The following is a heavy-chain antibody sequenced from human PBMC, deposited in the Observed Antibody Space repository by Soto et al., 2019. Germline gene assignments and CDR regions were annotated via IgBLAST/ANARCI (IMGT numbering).Heavy chain of an antibody. CDR2: INTDGSGT. J-gene: IGHJ3*02. V-gene: IGHV3-74*01. D-gene: IGHD3-10*01. CDR3: ARAPSTLARGVFDI. CDR1: GFTFSSYW. Sequence: GGSLRLSCAASGFTFSSYWMHWVRQDPGQGLVWVSRINTDGSGTNYADSVKGRFTISRDNAKNTLHLQMNSLRAEDTAVYYCARAPSTLARGVFDICGQGTMVTVSS.